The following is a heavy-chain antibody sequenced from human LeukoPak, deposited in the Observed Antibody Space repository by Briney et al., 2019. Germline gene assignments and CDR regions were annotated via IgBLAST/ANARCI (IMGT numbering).Heavy chain of an antibody. J-gene: IGHJ6*03. D-gene: IGHD2-2*01. CDR1: GYSFTSYW. V-gene: IGHV5-51*01. CDR3: ARGIVVAGGYMEV. Sequence: GESLKIPCKGSGYSFTSYWIGWVRQMPGKGLEWMGIIYPGDSDTRYSPSFQGQVTVSADKSISTAYLQWSSLKASDTAMYYCARGIVVAGGYMEVWGKGATVTVSS. CDR2: IYPGDSDT.